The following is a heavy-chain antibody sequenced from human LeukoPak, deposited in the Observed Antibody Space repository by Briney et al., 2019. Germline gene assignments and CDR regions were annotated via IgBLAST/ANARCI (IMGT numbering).Heavy chain of an antibody. CDR1: GYTFTSYG. Sequence: ASVKVSCKASGYTFTSYGISWVRQAPGEGVEWMGWISAYNGNTNYAQKLQGRVTMTTDTSTSTAYMELRSLRSDDTAVYYCARVYSGGSGSYRVYWGQGTLVTVSS. D-gene: IGHD3-10*01. CDR3: ARVYSGGSGSYRVY. CDR2: ISAYNGNT. V-gene: IGHV1-18*04. J-gene: IGHJ4*02.